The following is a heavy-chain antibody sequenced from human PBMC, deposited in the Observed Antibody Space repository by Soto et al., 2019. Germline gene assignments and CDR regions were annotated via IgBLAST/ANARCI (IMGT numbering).Heavy chain of an antibody. CDR1: GFTFSDYY. CDR3: TRYSRTQLQIFDY. V-gene: IGHV3-11*01. Sequence: GGSLRLSCAASGFTFSDYYMSWIRQAPGKGLEWVSYISSSGSTIYYADSVKGRFTISRDNAKNSLYLQMNSLRAEDTAVYFCTRYSRTQLQIFDYWGPGTLVTVSS. D-gene: IGHD2-21*01. CDR2: ISSSGSTI. J-gene: IGHJ4*02.